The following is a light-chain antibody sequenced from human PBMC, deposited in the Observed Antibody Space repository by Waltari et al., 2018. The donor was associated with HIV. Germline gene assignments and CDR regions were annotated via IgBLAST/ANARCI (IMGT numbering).Light chain of an antibody. CDR3: CSYAGADTPVV. CDR2: GVK. V-gene: IGLV2-23*02. CDR1: STNIWGYNL. J-gene: IGLJ2*01. Sequence: QSALIHLASFYGSPGASIILSCTGDSTNIWGYNLVSWYPQHPGRALKLVIFGVKTRPSAFASRLPGSRSGNTAALTLSGLQAEDEAVYFCCSYAGADTPVVFGGGTKLTVL.